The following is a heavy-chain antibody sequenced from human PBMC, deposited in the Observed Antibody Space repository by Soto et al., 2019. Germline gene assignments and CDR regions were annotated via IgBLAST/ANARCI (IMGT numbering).Heavy chain of an antibody. CDR1: GDSVSSNSAA. Sequence: SQTLSLTCAISGDSVSSNSAAWNWIRQSPSRGLEWLGRTYYRSKWYNDYAVSVKSRITINPHTSKNQFSLQLNSVTPEDTAVYYCARAITGTTNYYYGMDVWGQGTTVTVSS. D-gene: IGHD1-20*01. CDR2: TYYRSKWYN. CDR3: ARAITGTTNYYYGMDV. V-gene: IGHV6-1*01. J-gene: IGHJ6*02.